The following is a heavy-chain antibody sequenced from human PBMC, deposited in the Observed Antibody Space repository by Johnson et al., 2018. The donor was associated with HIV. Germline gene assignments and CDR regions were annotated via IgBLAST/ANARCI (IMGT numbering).Heavy chain of an antibody. D-gene: IGHD6-13*01. CDR3: AREGWNSSSWYRMSAFDI. J-gene: IGHJ3*02. CDR2: IKQDGSEK. Sequence: VQLVESGGNLVQPGGSLRLSCAASGFTFSSYWMSWVRQAPGKGLEWVANIKQDGSEKYYVDSVKGRFTISRDNAKNSLYLQMNSLRAEDTAVYYCAREGWNSSSWYRMSAFDIWGQGTMVTVSS. CDR1: GFTFSSYW. V-gene: IGHV3-7*01.